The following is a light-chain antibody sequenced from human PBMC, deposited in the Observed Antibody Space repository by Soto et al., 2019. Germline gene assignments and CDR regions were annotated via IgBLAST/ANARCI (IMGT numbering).Light chain of an antibody. CDR1: QSISDN. CDR3: QQNYNTLLIT. Sequence: DIQMTQSPSSLSASVGDRVTITCRASQSISDNLNWYQQKPGQAPKLLIYLASNLHGGVPSRFSGSGSGTLFTLTISSLQPEDFATYYCQQNYNTLLITFGQGTRLDIK. V-gene: IGKV1-39*01. CDR2: LAS. J-gene: IGKJ5*01.